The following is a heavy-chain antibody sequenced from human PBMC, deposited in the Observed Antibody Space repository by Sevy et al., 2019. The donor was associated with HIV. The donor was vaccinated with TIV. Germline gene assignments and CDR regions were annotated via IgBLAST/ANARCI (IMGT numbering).Heavy chain of an antibody. CDR3: ARSVEYYESSGYSHYFDY. D-gene: IGHD3-22*01. CDR1: GGSFSGYY. CDR2: INHSGST. V-gene: IGHV4-34*01. Sequence: SETLSLTCAVYGGSFSGYYWSWIRQPPGKGLEWIGEINHSGSTNYNPSLKSRVTISVDTSKNQFSLKLSSVTAADTAVYYCARSVEYYESSGYSHYFDYWGQGTLVTVSS. J-gene: IGHJ4*02.